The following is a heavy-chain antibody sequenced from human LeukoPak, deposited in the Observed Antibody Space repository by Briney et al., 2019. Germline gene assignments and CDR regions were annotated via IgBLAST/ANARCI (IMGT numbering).Heavy chain of an antibody. J-gene: IGHJ1*01. CDR1: GGSFSGYY. V-gene: IGHV4-34*01. Sequence: SETLSLTCAVYGGSFSGYYWSWIRQPPGKGLEWIGEINHSGSTNYNPSLKSRVTISVDTSKNQFSLKLSSVTAADTAVYYCARGYCSGGSCYPAEYFQHWAQGTLVTVSS. D-gene: IGHD2-15*01. CDR2: INHSGST. CDR3: ARGYCSGGSCYPAEYFQH.